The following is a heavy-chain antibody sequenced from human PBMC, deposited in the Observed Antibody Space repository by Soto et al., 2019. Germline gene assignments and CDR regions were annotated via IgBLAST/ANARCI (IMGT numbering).Heavy chain of an antibody. V-gene: IGHV4-59*01. Sequence: QVQLQESGPGLVKSSETLSLTCVVSGGSINGYFWGWIRQPPGKGLEWIGYRFYSGTVNYNPSLKSRLTIVVDTSKNQFSLRLTSVTAADTAVYYCARLRFGAVLFPPRYFDSWGQGILVTVPS. CDR3: ARLRFGAVLFPPRYFDS. J-gene: IGHJ4*02. D-gene: IGHD3-10*01. CDR1: GGSINGYF. CDR2: RFYSGTV.